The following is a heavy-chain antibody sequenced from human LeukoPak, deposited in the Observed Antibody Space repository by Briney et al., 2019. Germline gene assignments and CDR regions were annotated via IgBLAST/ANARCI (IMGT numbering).Heavy chain of an antibody. CDR3: ARDAVNDILTGYDMPGGNWFDP. CDR2: ISSSSSYI. CDR1: GFTFSSYS. J-gene: IGHJ5*02. V-gene: IGHV3-21*01. D-gene: IGHD3-9*01. Sequence: GGSLRLSCAASGFTFSSYSMNWVRQAPGKGLEWVSSISSSSSYIYYADSVKGRFTISRDNAKNSLYLQMNSLRAEDTAVYFCARDAVNDILTGYDMPGGNWFDPWGQGTLVTVSS.